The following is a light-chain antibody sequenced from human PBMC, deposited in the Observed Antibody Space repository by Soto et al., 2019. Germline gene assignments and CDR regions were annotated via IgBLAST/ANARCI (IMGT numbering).Light chain of an antibody. J-gene: IGLJ1*01. V-gene: IGLV2-14*01. CDR2: EVS. CDR3: ISYTGSSTFV. Sequence: QSALTQPASVSGSPGQSITISCTGTSSDVGNYNYVSWYRQYPGKAPKLMIYEVSNRPSGVSNRFSGSKSGNTASLTISGLQAEDEADYYCISYTGSSTFVFGTGTKLTVL. CDR1: SSDVGNYNY.